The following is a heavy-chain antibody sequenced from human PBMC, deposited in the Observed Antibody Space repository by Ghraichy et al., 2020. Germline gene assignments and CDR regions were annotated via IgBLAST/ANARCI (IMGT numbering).Heavy chain of an antibody. D-gene: IGHD3-16*01. CDR2: ISWDGGST. CDR1: GFTFDDYT. J-gene: IGHJ6*02. V-gene: IGHV3-43*01. CDR3: AKDPRPLLGEGYYYCGMDV. Sequence: GGSLRLSCAASGFTFDDYTMHWVRQAPGKGLEWVSLISWDGGSTYYADSVKGRFTISRDNSKNSLYLQMNSLRTEDTALYYCAKDPRPLLGEGYYYCGMDVWGQGTTVTVSS.